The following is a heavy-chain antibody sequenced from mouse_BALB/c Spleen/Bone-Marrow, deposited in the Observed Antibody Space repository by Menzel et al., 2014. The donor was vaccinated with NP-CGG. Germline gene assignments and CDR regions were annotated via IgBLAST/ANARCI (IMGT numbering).Heavy chain of an antibody. CDR1: GYTFTSYV. D-gene: IGHD1-1*01. CDR2: INPFNDGT. CDR3: ARTGNYYGSSFDY. Sequence: VQLQQSGPELVKPRTSVKMSCKASGYTFTSYVIHWVKQKPGQGLEWIGYINPFNDGTKYNEKFKDKATLTSDKSSNTAYMELSSLTSEDSAVYYCARTGNYYGSSFDYWGQGTTLTVSS. J-gene: IGHJ2*01. V-gene: IGHV1-14*01.